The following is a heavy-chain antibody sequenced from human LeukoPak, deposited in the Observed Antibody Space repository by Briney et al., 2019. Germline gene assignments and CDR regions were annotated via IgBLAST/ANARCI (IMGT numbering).Heavy chain of an antibody. D-gene: IGHD3-22*01. V-gene: IGHV3-53*01. CDR3: ARGYSSGYNFGPLDY. J-gene: IGHJ4*02. CDR1: GFTVSSNY. Sequence: PGGSLRLSCAASGFTVSSNYMSWVRQVPGKGLEWVSVIYSGGSTYYADSVKGRFTISRDNSKNTLYLQMNSLRAEDTAVYYCARGYSSGYNFGPLDYWGQGTLVTVSS. CDR2: IYSGGST.